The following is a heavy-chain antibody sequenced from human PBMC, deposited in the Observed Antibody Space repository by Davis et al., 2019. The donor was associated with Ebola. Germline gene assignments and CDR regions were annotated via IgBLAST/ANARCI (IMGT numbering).Heavy chain of an antibody. CDR2: MNPNSGNT. J-gene: IGHJ1*01. V-gene: IGHV1-8*01. CDR3: AREQWLGLQH. CDR1: GYTFTGYD. D-gene: IGHD6-19*01. Sequence: ASVKVSCKASGYTFTGYDINWVRQATGQGLEWMGWMNPNSGNTGYAQKFQGRVTITRDTSASTAYMELSSLRSEDTAVYYCAREQWLGLQHWGQGTLVTVSS.